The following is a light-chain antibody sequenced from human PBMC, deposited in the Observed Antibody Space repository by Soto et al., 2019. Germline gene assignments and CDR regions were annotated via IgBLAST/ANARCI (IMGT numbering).Light chain of an antibody. CDR1: QSISSY. CDR2: AAS. CDR3: QQSYSTPRT. Sequence: DIPMTQSPSSLSASVGDRVTITCRASQSISSYLNWYQQKPGKAPKLLIYAASSLQSRVPSRFSGTGSWTDFTLTISSLQPEDCATYYCQQSYSTPRTFGQGTELEIK. J-gene: IGKJ2*01. V-gene: IGKV1-39*01.